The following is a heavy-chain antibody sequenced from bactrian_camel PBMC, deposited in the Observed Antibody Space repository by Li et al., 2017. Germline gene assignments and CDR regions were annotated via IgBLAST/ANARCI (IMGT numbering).Heavy chain of an antibody. Sequence: DVQLVESGGGLVQPGGSLRLSCAASGFTFSGHAMTWVRQAPGKGLEWVSSIYTGDGSTNSADSVKGRFTISRDNAKNTVYLQMNSLKSEDTALYYCARQCRSCGWSFGYWGQGTQVTVS. CDR2: IYTGDGST. J-gene: IGHJ6*01. D-gene: IGHD6*01. CDR1: GFTFSGHA. CDR3: ARQCRSCGWSFGY. V-gene: IGHV3S40*01.